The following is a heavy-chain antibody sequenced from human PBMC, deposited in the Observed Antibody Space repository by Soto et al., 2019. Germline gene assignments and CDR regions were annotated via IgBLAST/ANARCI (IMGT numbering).Heavy chain of an antibody. CDR2: IKSKTDGGTT. Sequence: GGSLRLSCAASGFTFNNAWMSWVRQAPGKGLEWIGRIKSKTDGGTTDYAAPVKGRFAISRDDSENTLSLQMNSLKTEDTAVYYCTTLGTYYDSSGYYQYCFDYWGQGTLVTVSS. V-gene: IGHV3-15*01. CDR1: GFTFNNAW. CDR3: TTLGTYYDSSGYYQYCFDY. D-gene: IGHD3-22*01. J-gene: IGHJ4*02.